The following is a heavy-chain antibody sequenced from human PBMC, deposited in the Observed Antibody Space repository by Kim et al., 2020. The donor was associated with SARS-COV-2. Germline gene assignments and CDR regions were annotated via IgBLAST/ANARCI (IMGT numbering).Heavy chain of an antibody. CDR3: ATERTGLRPFDY. CDR1: GNTFTGYF. Sequence: ASVKVSCKASGNTFTGYFLHWVRQAPGQGLEWMGWISPNNAGASYAQSFQGRVTMTWDTSISTTYMELSRLRSDDTAVYYCATERTGLRPFDYWGQGALVTVSS. CDR2: ISPNNAGA. D-gene: IGHD3-9*01. V-gene: IGHV1-2*02. J-gene: IGHJ4*02.